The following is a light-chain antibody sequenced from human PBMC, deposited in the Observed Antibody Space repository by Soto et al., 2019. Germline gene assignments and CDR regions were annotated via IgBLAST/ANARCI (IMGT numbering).Light chain of an antibody. J-gene: IGLJ1*01. Sequence: QSALTQPASVSGSPGQSITISCTGTSSDVGGYNYVSWYQQHPGKAPKLKIYEVSNRPSGVSNRFSGSKSDNTASLTISGLQAEDEADYYCSSYTSFSTYVFGTGTKLTVL. CDR2: EVS. V-gene: IGLV2-14*01. CDR1: SSDVGGYNY. CDR3: SSYTSFSTYV.